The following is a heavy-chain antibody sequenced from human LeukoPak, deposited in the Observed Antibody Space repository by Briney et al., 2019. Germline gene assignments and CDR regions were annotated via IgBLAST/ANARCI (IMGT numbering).Heavy chain of an antibody. D-gene: IGHD3-16*01. Sequence: GGSLRLSCAASGLTFSNYGMSWVRQAPGKGLEWVSRISDSGGSTNYADSVKGRFTISRDNSKNTLYLQMNSLRAEDTAVYYCAKMMSRFIDYWGQGTLVSVSS. J-gene: IGHJ4*02. CDR1: GLTFSNYG. CDR2: ISDSGGST. CDR3: AKMMSRFIDY. V-gene: IGHV3-23*01.